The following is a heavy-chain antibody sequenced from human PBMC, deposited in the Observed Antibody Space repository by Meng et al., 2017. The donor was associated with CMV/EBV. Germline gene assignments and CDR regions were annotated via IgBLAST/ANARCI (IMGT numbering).Heavy chain of an antibody. CDR3: ARDTAMAPHYYYGMDV. D-gene: IGHD5-18*01. Sequence: ASVKVSCKASGYTFTSYYMHWVRQAPGQGLEWMGIINPSGGSTSYAQKFQGRVTMTRDTSTSTVYMELSRLRSDDTAVYYCARDTAMAPHYYYGMDVWGQGTTVTVSS. CDR1: GYTFTSYY. J-gene: IGHJ6*02. CDR2: INPSGGST. V-gene: IGHV1-46*01.